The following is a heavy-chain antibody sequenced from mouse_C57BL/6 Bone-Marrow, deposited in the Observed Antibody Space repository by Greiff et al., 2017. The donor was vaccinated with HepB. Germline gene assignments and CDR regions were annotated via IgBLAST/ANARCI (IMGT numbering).Heavy chain of an antibody. V-gene: IGHV14-4*01. Sequence: EVQGVESGAELVRPGASVKLSCTASGFNIKDDYMHWVKQRPEQGLEWIGWIDPENGDTEYASKFQGKATITADTSSNTAYLQLSSLTSEDTAVYYCTTFIGYWGQGTTLTVSS. CDR3: TTFIGY. J-gene: IGHJ2*01. CDR1: GFNIKDDY. CDR2: IDPENGDT.